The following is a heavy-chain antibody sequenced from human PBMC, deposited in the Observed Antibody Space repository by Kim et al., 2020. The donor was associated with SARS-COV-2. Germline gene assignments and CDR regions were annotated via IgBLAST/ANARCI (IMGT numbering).Heavy chain of an antibody. CDR2: ISYDGGNK. D-gene: IGHD3-10*01. V-gene: IGHV3-30*18. CDR1: GFTFSSYG. Sequence: GGSLRLSCAASGFTFSSYGMHWVRQAPGKGLEWVALISYDGGNKYYADSVKGRFTIPRDNSKNTLYLQMNSLRAEDTAVYYCAKDRMVRGVIVDYFDYWGQGTLVTVSS. CDR3: AKDRMVRGVIVDYFDY. J-gene: IGHJ4*02.